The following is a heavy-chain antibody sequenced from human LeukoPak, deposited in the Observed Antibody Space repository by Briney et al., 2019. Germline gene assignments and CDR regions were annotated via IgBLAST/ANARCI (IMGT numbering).Heavy chain of an antibody. J-gene: IGHJ6*04. Sequence: PGGSLRLSCLPSGFTFSNYAMTWVRQAPGKGLEWVSSISGSGGTSYYADSVKGRFTISRDSAKNMLSLQMNRLRAEDTAVYYCAKSPYFYNSGRSVDVWGKGTTVTVSS. CDR3: AKSPYFYNSGRSVDV. D-gene: IGHD3-10*01. CDR1: GFTFSNYA. V-gene: IGHV3-23*01. CDR2: ISGSGGTS.